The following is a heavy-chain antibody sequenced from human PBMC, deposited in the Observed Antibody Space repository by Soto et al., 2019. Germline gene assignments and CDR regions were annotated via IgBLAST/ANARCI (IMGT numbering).Heavy chain of an antibody. Sequence: ASVKVSCNPSGYTFTGYYMHWVRQAPGQGLEWMGWINPNSGGTNYAQKFQGRVTMTRDTSISTAYMELSRLRSDDAAVYYCASPIIYYYRMDVWGQGTTVIVS. CDR3: ASPIIYYYRMDV. CDR2: INPNSGGT. D-gene: IGHD3-9*01. CDR1: GYTFTGYY. V-gene: IGHV1-2*02. J-gene: IGHJ6*02.